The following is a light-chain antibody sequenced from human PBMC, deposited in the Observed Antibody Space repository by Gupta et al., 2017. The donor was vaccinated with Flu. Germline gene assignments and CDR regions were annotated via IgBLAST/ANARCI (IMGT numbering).Light chain of an antibody. CDR3: RRGKHWRNT. J-gene: IGKJ2*01. CDR1: QILVYSDGNTN. CDR2: KVS. V-gene: IGKV2-30*01. Sequence: DVVMTQSPLSLPVTLGQPASTSCTSSQILVYSDGNTNLYWFQQRPGQSPRRLIYKVSNRYSGVPDRFSGSTSATDFTLKIRMVDAEDVGVYYIRRGKHWRNTFGQGTKLEIK.